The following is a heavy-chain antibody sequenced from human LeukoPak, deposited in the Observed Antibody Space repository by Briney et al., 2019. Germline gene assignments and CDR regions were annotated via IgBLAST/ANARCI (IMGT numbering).Heavy chain of an antibody. V-gene: IGHV1-69*05. CDR2: IIPIFGTA. J-gene: IGHJ4*02. Sequence: GSSVEVSCEASGRTFRSYAIRWVRQAPRKGLEWMGGIIPIFGTANYAQKFQGRVTITTDESTSTAYMELSSLRSEDTAVYYCAWASVLLWFGEYWGQGTLVTVSS. D-gene: IGHD3-10*01. CDR1: GRTFRSYA. CDR3: AWASVLLWFGEY.